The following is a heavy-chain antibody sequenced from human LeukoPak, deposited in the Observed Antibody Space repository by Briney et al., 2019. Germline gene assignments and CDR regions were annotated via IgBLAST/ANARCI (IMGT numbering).Heavy chain of an antibody. D-gene: IGHD5-24*01. CDR1: GFTFSRYA. CDR3: AKKSRDGYNPFDY. J-gene: IGHJ4*02. V-gene: IGHV3-23*01. Sequence: GGSLRLSCAASGFTFSRYAMSWVRQAPGKGLEWVCGISNSGESPYYANSVEGRFTISRDNSKNTLYLEINSLRAEDTAEYYCAKKSRDGYNPFDYVGQGTLVTVSS. CDR2: ISNSGESP.